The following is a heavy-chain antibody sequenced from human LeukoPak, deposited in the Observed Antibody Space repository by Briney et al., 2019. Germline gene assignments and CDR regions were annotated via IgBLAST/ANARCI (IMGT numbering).Heavy chain of an antibody. D-gene: IGHD3-3*01. Sequence: GGSLRLSCAASGFTFSDYYMSWIRQAPGRGLEWVAFIRNDGSDKCYADSVKGRFTISRDNSGNTLYLQMNSLRNEDTALYYCAKDGGNYCDYWGQGTLVTVSS. CDR3: AKDGGNYCDY. V-gene: IGHV3-30*02. CDR2: IRNDGSDK. CDR1: GFTFSDYY. J-gene: IGHJ4*02.